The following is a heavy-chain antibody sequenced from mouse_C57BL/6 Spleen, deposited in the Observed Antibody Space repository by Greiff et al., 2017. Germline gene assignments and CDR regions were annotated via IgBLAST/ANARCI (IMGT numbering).Heavy chain of an antibody. Sequence: QVQLQQPGAELVMPGASVKLSCKASGYTFTSYWMHWVKQRPGQGLEWIGEIDPSDSYTNYNQKFKGKSTLTVDKSSSTAYMQLSSLTSEDSAVYYCAREGYFFRVVEGMDYWGQGTSVTVSS. CDR3: AREGYFFRVVEGMDY. CDR2: IDPSDSYT. J-gene: IGHJ4*01. D-gene: IGHD1-1*01. V-gene: IGHV1-69*01. CDR1: GYTFTSYW.